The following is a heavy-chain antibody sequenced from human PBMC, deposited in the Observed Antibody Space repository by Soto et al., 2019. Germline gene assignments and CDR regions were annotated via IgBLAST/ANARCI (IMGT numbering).Heavy chain of an antibody. CDR1: GGTFRSYA. CDR2: IIPIFGTA. Sequence: SGKVSCKASGGTFRSYAISWVRQAPGQGLEWMGGIIPIFGTANYAQKFQGRVTISVDTSKNQFSLKLSSVTAADTAVYYCARSSLGVDAFDIWGQATMVTVSS. D-gene: IGHD3-16*01. CDR3: ARSSLGVDAFDI. V-gene: IGHV1-69*06. J-gene: IGHJ3*02.